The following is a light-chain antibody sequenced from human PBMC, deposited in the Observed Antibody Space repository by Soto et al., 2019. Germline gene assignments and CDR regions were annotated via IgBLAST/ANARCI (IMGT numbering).Light chain of an antibody. CDR3: QQRSNWPQT. V-gene: IGKV3D-20*02. J-gene: IGKJ1*01. CDR2: GAS. Sequence: PGERADLSCRASQSVSSKFLAWYQQKPGQAPRLLIYGASTRATGIPDRFSGSGSGTDFTLTISSLEPEDLAVYYCQQRSNWPQTFGQGTKVDIK. CDR1: QSVSSKF.